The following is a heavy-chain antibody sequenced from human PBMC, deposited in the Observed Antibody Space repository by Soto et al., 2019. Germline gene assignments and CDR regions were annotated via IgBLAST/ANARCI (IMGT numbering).Heavy chain of an antibody. CDR3: AREYDFWSGYYQYYYYGMDV. CDR1: GFTFSSYS. V-gene: IGHV3-48*02. D-gene: IGHD3-3*01. Sequence: PGGSLRLSCAASGFTFSSYSMNWVRQAPGKGLEWVSYISSSSSTIYYADSVKGRFTISRDNAKNSLYLQMNSLRDEVTAVYYCAREYDFWSGYYQYYYYGMDVWGQGTTVTVSS. J-gene: IGHJ6*02. CDR2: ISSSSSTI.